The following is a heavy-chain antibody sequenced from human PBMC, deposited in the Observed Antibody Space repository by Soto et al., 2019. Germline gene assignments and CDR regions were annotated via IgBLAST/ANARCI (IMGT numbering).Heavy chain of an antibody. J-gene: IGHJ6*02. CDR1: GCSISSDDFF. CDR2: IYHSGTT. Sequence: QVQLQESGPGLVKPSETLSLSCNVSGCSISSDDFFWIWVRQHPARGLEWIGYIYHSGTTYYNPSLQSRITISVDTSKNQFSLKLRSVTAADTAVYFCARDEDHGSGLSGGMDVWGQGTAVTVS. V-gene: IGHV4-31*03. D-gene: IGHD3-10*01. CDR3: ARDEDHGSGLSGGMDV.